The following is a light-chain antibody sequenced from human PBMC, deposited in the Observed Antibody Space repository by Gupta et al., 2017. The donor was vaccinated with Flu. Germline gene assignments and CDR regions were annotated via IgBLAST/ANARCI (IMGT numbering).Light chain of an antibody. CDR3: QQYGSSPET. J-gene: IGKJ2*01. Sequence: EIVLTQSPGTLSLSPGERATLSCRASQSVSSSYLAWYQQKPGQAPRLLIYGASTRATGIADRCSGSGSGTDFTLTISRLEPEDFAVYYCQQYGSSPETFGQGTKLEIK. CDR1: QSVSSSY. CDR2: GAS. V-gene: IGKV3-20*01.